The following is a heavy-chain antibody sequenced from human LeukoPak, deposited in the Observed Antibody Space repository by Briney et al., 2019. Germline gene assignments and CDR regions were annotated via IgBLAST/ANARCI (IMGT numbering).Heavy chain of an antibody. Sequence: GASVKVSCKASGYTFTGYYMHWVRQAPGQGLEWMGWINPNSGGTNYAQKFQGRVTMTRDTSISTAYMELSRLRSDDTAVYYCASHRDYYGSGSYLAFDIWGQGTMVTVSS. CDR3: ASHRDYYGSGSYLAFDI. J-gene: IGHJ3*02. CDR1: GYTFTGYY. V-gene: IGHV1-2*02. D-gene: IGHD3-10*01. CDR2: INPNSGGT.